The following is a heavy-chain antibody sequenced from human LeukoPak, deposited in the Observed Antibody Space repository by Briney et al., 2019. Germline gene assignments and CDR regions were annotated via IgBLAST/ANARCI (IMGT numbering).Heavy chain of an antibody. CDR1: GYTFTGYY. D-gene: IGHD5-12*01. J-gene: IGHJ6*03. CDR2: INPNSGGT. Sequence: ASVKVSCKASGYTFTGYYMHWVRQAPGQGLEWMGWINPNSGGTNYAQKFQGRVTMTRDTSISTAYMELSRLRSDDTAVYYCARARLDIVATRTKYYYYYYMDVWGKGTTVTISS. V-gene: IGHV1-2*02. CDR3: ARARLDIVATRTKYYYYYYMDV.